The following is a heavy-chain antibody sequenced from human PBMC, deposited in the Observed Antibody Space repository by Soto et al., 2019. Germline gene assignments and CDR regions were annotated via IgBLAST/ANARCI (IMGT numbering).Heavy chain of an antibody. J-gene: IGHJ6*02. CDR2: VNSDGSGT. CDR1: GFSFRSYW. D-gene: IGHD2-2*02. Sequence: PVGSLRLSGVASGFSFRSYWMHWVRQAPGKGLVWVSRVNSDGSGTSYADSVEGRLTISRDNAKNTLYLQMNSLRAEDTAVYYCTRANGPAAIGHFHYGMDVWGQGTTVTAP. V-gene: IGHV3-74*01. CDR3: TRANGPAAIGHFHYGMDV.